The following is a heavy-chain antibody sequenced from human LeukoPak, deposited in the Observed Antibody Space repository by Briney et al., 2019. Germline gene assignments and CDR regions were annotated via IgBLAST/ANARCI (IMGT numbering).Heavy chain of an antibody. CDR1: GFTVSSNY. Sequence: GGSLRLSCAASGFTVSSNYMSWVRQAPGKGLEWVSVIYSGGSTYYADSVKGRFTISRDNSKNTLYRQMSSLRAEDTAVYYCASPHYYDSSGYLRTFDYWGQGTLVTVSS. CDR2: IYSGGST. V-gene: IGHV3-66*01. CDR3: ASPHYYDSSGYLRTFDY. J-gene: IGHJ4*02. D-gene: IGHD3-22*01.